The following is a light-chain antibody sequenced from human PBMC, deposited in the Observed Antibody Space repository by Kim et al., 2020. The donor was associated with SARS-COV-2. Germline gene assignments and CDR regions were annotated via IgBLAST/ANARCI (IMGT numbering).Light chain of an antibody. CDR3: CSYVGSSTSYVV. Sequence: SITISCTGTSSDVWSYNLVSWYQQHPGKAPKLMIYEGSKRPSGVSNRFSGSKSGNTASLTISGLQAEDEADYYCCSYVGSSTSYVVFGGGTQLTVL. CDR1: SSDVWSYNL. J-gene: IGLJ2*01. V-gene: IGLV2-23*01. CDR2: EGS.